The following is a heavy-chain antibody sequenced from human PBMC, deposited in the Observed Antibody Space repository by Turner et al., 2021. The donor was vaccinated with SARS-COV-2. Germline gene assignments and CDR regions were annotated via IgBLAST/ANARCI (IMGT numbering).Heavy chain of an antibody. CDR1: GGSISRTNFY. Sequence: QVQVQESGPGLVKPSETLSLTCPVPGGSISRTNFYWAWIRPHRGKGLEWIGNVYYSKFTFSITSLDSRSTISVDTYKSQFFRHLRSVTVAESDVDYYARSSWELHPIVAFDVWGPGTMVTVSS. CDR3: ARSSWELHPIVAFDV. V-gene: IGHV4-39*01. D-gene: IGHD1-26*01. J-gene: IGHJ3*01. CDR2: VYYSKFT.